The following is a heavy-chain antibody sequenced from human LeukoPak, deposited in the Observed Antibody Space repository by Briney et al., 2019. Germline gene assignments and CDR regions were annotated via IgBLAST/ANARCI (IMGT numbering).Heavy chain of an antibody. V-gene: IGHV4-38-2*01. J-gene: IGHJ6*03. Sequence: PSETLSLTCAVSGYSISSGYYLGWIRQPPGKGLEWIGSIYHSGSTYYNPSLKSRVTISVDTSKNQFSLKLSSVTAADTAVYYCAGPPGIAAAGYYYYYMDVWGKGTTVTVSS. CDR2: IYHSGST. CDR1: GYSISSGYY. CDR3: AGPPGIAAAGYYYYYMDV. D-gene: IGHD6-13*01.